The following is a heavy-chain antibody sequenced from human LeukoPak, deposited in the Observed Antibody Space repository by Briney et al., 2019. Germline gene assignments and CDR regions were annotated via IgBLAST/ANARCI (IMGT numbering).Heavy chain of an antibody. V-gene: IGHV4-39*07. CDR3: ARGSRYSGFS. Sequence: SDTLSLTCTVSDGSISSSSYYWGWIRQPPGKGLEWIGSIYYSGSTYYNPSLKSLVTISVDTSTNQFSLKLSSVTAAATAVYYCARGSRYSGFSWGQGTLVTVSS. CDR1: DGSISSSSYY. J-gene: IGHJ5*02. CDR2: IYYSGST. D-gene: IGHD5-12*01.